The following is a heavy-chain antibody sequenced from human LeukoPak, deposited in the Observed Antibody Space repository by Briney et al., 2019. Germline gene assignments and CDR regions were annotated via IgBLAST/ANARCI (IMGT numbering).Heavy chain of an antibody. V-gene: IGHV1-2*02. D-gene: IGHD2-21*01. CDR2: INPNSGGT. CDR3: ARADRLHGGPYLIGP. CDR1: GYTFTDYY. Sequence: ASVKVSCKTSGYTFTDYYMHWVRQAPGQGLEWMGWINPNSGGTSSAQKFQGRVTMTRDMSITTVYMEVSWLTSDDTAIYYCARADRLHGGPYLIGPWGQGTLVTVSS. J-gene: IGHJ5*02.